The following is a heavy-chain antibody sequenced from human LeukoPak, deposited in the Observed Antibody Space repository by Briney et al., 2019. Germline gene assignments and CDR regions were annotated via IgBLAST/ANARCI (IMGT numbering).Heavy chain of an antibody. J-gene: IGHJ3*02. D-gene: IGHD6-25*01. CDR2: INPSGGST. CDR1: GYTFTSYY. V-gene: IGHV1-46*01. Sequence: ASVKVSCKASGYTFTSYYMHWVRQAPGQGLEWMGIINPSGGSTSYAQKFQGRVTKTRDTSTSTVYMELSSLRSEDTAVYYCAREGEQRGAFDIWGQGTMVTVSS. CDR3: AREGEQRGAFDI.